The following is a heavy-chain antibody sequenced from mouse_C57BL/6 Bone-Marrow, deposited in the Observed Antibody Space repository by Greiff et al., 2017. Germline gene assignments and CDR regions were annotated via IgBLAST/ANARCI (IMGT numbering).Heavy chain of an antibody. D-gene: IGHD3-2*02. V-gene: IGHV5-2*01. J-gene: IGHJ3*01. CDR3: ARRGGDNSGYWCDY. Sequence: EVQLVESGGGLVQPGESLKLSCESNEYEFPSHDMSWVRKTPGKRLELVGAINTDGGSTNYPDTMERRFIITGDNTTKTPYLQMSSLRSEDSALYYCARRGGDNSGYWCDYWGQGTLVTVSA. CDR1: EYEFPSHD. CDR2: INTDGGST.